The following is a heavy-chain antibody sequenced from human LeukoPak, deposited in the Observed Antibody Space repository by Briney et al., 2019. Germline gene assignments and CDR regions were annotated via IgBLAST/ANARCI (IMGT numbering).Heavy chain of an antibody. V-gene: IGHV1-18*01. CDR3: ASPDEYCTKVVGNYYYVRAV. J-gene: IGHJ6*04. D-gene: IGHD2-8*01. CDR2: ISAYNGNT. CDR1: GYTFTSYG. Sequence: ASVKVSCKASGYTFTSYGISWVRQAPGQGLEWMGWISAYNGNTNYAQKLQGRVTMTTDTSTSTAYMELRSLRSDDTAVYYCASPDEYCTKVVGNYYYVRAVWGKGTTVTVSS.